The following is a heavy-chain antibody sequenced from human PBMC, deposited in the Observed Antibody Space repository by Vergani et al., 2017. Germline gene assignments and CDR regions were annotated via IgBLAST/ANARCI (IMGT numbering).Heavy chain of an antibody. CDR1: GFTFSSYS. CDR3: ASARCLASYYFDY. D-gene: IGHD4-17*01. J-gene: IGHJ4*02. Sequence: VQLVESGGGLVKPGGSLRLSCAASGFTFSSYSMNWVRQAPGKGLEWVSSISSSSSYIYYADSVKGRFTISRDNAKNSLYLQMNSLRAEDTAVYYCASARCLASYYFDYWGQGTLVTVSS. V-gene: IGHV3-21*01. CDR2: ISSSSSYI.